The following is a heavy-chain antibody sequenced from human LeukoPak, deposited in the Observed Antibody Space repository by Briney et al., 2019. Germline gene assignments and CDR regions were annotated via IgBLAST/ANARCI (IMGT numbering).Heavy chain of an antibody. J-gene: IGHJ6*02. Sequence: SETLSLTCAVYGGSFSGYYWSWIRQPPGKGPEWIGEINHSGSTNYNPSLKSRVTISVDTSKNQFSLKLSSVTAADTAVYYCARGSRVRGYSGYEFSYYYYYGMDVWGQGTTVTVSS. CDR1: GGSFSGYY. CDR3: ARGSRVRGYSGYEFSYYYYYGMDV. D-gene: IGHD5-12*01. CDR2: INHSGST. V-gene: IGHV4-34*01.